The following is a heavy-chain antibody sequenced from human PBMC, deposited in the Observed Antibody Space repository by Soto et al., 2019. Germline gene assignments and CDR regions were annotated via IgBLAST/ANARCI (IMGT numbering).Heavy chain of an antibody. Sequence: ETLSLTCTVSGGSISSGDYYWIWIRQPPGKGLKWIGNIYYSGSTNYNPSLKSRVTISVDTSKNQFSLKLSSVTAADTAVYYCARRYGASFDYWGQGTLVTVSS. CDR2: IYYSGST. J-gene: IGHJ4*02. V-gene: IGHV4-61*08. D-gene: IGHD4-17*01. CDR1: GGSISSGDYY. CDR3: ARRYGASFDY.